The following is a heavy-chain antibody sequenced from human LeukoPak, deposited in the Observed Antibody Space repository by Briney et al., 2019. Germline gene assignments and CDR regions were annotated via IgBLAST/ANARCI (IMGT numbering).Heavy chain of an antibody. D-gene: IGHD1-26*01. CDR3: TRSPSLGGNYWGFDY. V-gene: IGHV3-74*01. CDR1: GFTFSNAW. Sequence: GGSLRLSCAASGFTFSNAWMSWVRQAPGKGLVWVSRLSPDGSSSIYADSVKGRFTVSRDNAKNTLYLQMNSLRAEDTAVYYCTRSPSLGGNYWGFDYWGQGTLVTVSS. CDR2: LSPDGSSS. J-gene: IGHJ4*02.